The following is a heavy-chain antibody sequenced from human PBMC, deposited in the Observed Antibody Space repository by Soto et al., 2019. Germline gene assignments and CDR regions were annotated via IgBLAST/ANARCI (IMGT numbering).Heavy chain of an antibody. CDR1: GFTFSGSA. V-gene: IGHV3-73*02. Sequence: EVQLVESGGGLVQPGGSLKLSCAASGFTFSGSAMHWVRQASGKRLEWVGRIRSKANSYATAYAASVKGRFTISRDDSKNTAYLQMNSLKTEDTAVYYCTNIVATIDYFDYWGQGTLVTVSS. CDR2: IRSKANSYAT. J-gene: IGHJ4*02. D-gene: IGHD5-12*01. CDR3: TNIVATIDYFDY.